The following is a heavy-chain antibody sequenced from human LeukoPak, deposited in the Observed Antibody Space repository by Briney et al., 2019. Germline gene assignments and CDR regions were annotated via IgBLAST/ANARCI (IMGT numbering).Heavy chain of an antibody. CDR3: AREWYSSSWYLANWGDNWFDP. J-gene: IGHJ5*02. Sequence: SETLSLTCTVSGYSISSGYYWGWIRQPPGKGLEWIGSIYHSGSTYYNPSLKSRVTISVDASKNQFSLKLSSVTAADTAVYYCAREWYSSSWYLANWGDNWFDPWGQGTLVTVSS. V-gene: IGHV4-38-2*02. D-gene: IGHD6-13*01. CDR2: IYHSGST. CDR1: GYSISSGYY.